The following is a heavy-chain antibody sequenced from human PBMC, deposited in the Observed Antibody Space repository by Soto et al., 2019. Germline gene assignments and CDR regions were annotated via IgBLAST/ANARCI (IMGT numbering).Heavy chain of an antibody. V-gene: IGHV3-33*01. CDR1: GFTFSSYG. D-gene: IGHD1-26*01. CDR3: ARDSPGGWELLQGWFDP. Sequence: HPGGSLRLPCAASGFTFSSYGMHWVRQAPGKGLEWVAVIWYDGSNKYYADSVKGRFTISRDNSKNTLYLQMNSLRAEDTAVYYCARDSPGGWELLQGWFDPWGQGTLVTVSS. J-gene: IGHJ5*02. CDR2: IWYDGSNK.